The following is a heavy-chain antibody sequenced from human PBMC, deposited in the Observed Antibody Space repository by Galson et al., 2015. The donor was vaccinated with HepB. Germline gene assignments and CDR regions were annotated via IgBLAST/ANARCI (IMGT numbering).Heavy chain of an antibody. D-gene: IGHD6-19*01. CDR3: ARDRVAVARRGGFDY. V-gene: IGHV3-30*03. Sequence: SLRLSCAASGFTFSSYGMHWVRQAPGKGLEWVAVISYDGSNKYYADSVKGRFTISRDNSKNTLYLQMNGLRAEDTAVYYCARDRVAVARRGGFDYWGQGTLVTVSS. CDR2: ISYDGSNK. J-gene: IGHJ4*02. CDR1: GFTFSSYG.